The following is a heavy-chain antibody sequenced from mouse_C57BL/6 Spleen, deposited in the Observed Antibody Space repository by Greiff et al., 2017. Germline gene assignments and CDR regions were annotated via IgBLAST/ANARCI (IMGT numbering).Heavy chain of an antibody. CDR1: GYTFTSYW. V-gene: IGHV1-50*01. D-gene: IGHD2-5*01. CDR3: ARAGRYSNYYAMDY. Sequence: VQLQESGAELVKPGASVKLSCKASGYTFTSYWMQWVKQRPGQGLEWIGEIDPSDSYTNYNQKFKGKATLTVDTSSSTAYMQLSSLTSEDSAVYYCARAGRYSNYYAMDYWGQGTSVTVSS. CDR2: IDPSDSYT. J-gene: IGHJ4*01.